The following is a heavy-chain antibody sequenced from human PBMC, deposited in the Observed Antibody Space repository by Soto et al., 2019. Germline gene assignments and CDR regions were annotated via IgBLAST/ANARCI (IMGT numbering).Heavy chain of an antibody. Sequence: QVQLQQWGAGLLKPSETLSLTCAVYGGSFSGYYWSWIRQPPGKGLEWIGEINHSGSTNYNPSLKSRVTLSVDTSKNQFPLKLGPGDAADTAVYYCARGPGNGFWGCYYGPGAYWGQGTLVTVSS. D-gene: IGHD3-3*01. J-gene: IGHJ4*02. CDR2: INHSGST. V-gene: IGHV4-34*01. CDR3: ARGPGNGFWGCYYGPGAY. CDR1: GGSFSGYY.